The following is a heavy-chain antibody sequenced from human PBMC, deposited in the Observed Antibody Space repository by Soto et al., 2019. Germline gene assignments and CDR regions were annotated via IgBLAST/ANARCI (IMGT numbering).Heavy chain of an antibody. J-gene: IGHJ6*02. D-gene: IGHD2-15*01. CDR2: IDHSGST. CDR1: GGPFSRYY. Sequence: SETLSLTFAVNGGPFSRYYWTWIRQPTGRGLEWIGEIDHSGSTNYNPSLESRVSMSIDTAKKRFSLNVSAVTAADTAVYYCVRGLRYSGMDVWGQGTTVTVSS. CDR3: VRGLRYSGMDV. V-gene: IGHV4-34*01.